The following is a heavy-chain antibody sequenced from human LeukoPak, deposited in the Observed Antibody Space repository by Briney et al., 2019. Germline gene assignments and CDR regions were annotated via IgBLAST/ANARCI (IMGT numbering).Heavy chain of an antibody. J-gene: IGHJ4*02. Sequence: PSETLSLTCTVSGGSISSYYWSWIRQPPGKGLEWIGFIFYSGTTNYNPSLKSRVTISVDTSKNQFSLKLSSVTAANTAVYYCARGGWNKFDYWGQGTLVTVSS. D-gene: IGHD3-22*01. V-gene: IGHV4-59*01. CDR2: IFYSGTT. CDR3: ARGGWNKFDY. CDR1: GGSISSYY.